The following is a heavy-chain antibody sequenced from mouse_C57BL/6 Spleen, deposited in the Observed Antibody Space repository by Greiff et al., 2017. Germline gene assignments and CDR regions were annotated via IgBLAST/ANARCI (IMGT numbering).Heavy chain of an antibody. CDR1: GYTFTSYW. J-gene: IGHJ4*01. CDR3: ARKRGYYDYEEGSYYAMDY. D-gene: IGHD2-4*01. CDR2: IDPSDSYT. Sequence: QVQLQQSGAELVKPGASVKLSCKASGYTFTSYWMQWVKQRPGQGLEWIGEIDPSDSYTNYNQKFKGKATLTVDTSSSTAYMQRSSLTSEDSAVYYCARKRGYYDYEEGSYYAMDYWGQGTSVTVSS. V-gene: IGHV1-50*01.